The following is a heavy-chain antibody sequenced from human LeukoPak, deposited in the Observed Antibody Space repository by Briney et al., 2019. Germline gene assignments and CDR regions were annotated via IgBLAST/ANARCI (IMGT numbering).Heavy chain of an antibody. CDR3: ARVVVAATTLDY. CDR1: GGSISSSSYY. J-gene: IGHJ4*02. Sequence: SETLSLTCTVSGGSISSSSYYWGWIRQPPGKGLEWIGSIYYSGSTYYNPSLKSRVTISVDTSKNQFSLKLSSVTAADTAVYYCARVVVAATTLDYWGQGTLVTVSS. CDR2: IYYSGST. D-gene: IGHD2-15*01. V-gene: IGHV4-39*07.